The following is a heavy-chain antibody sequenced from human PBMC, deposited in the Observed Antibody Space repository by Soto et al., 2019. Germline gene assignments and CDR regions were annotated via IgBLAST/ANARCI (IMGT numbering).Heavy chain of an antibody. V-gene: IGHV5-51*01. CDR2: IYPSDSDT. Sequence: GESLKISCKGSGYTFTTYWIAWVRQMPGKGLEWMGVIYPSDSDTRYSPSFKGQVTISADTSISTAYLQWRSLKASDTAIYFCASDSHCDGGNCPMGGFDMWGQGTMVTVSS. CDR1: GYTFTTYW. CDR3: ASDSHCDGGNCPMGGFDM. D-gene: IGHD2-15*01. J-gene: IGHJ3*02.